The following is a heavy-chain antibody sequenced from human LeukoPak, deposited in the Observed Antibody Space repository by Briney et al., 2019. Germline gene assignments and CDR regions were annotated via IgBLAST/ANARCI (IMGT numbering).Heavy chain of an antibody. Sequence: GGSLRLSCAASGFIVNTNYMTWVHQAPGKGLEWVSILFGGGTAYYADSVKGRFTISRDISKNTLYLQMNSLRAEDTAVYYCARGGHSMIVAFDIWGQGTMVTVSS. J-gene: IGHJ3*02. CDR1: GFIVNTNY. CDR2: LFGGGTA. D-gene: IGHD3-22*01. CDR3: ARGGHSMIVAFDI. V-gene: IGHV3-53*01.